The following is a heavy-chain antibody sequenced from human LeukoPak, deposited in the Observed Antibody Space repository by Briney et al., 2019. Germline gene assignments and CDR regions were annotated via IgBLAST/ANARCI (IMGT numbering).Heavy chain of an antibody. CDR1: GGSFSGYY. CDR3: ARRNYYDSSGDFDY. J-gene: IGHJ4*02. CDR2: IYYSGST. Sequence: SETLSLTCAVYGGSFSGYYWSWIRQHPGKGLEWIGYIYYSGSTYYNPSLKSRVTISVDTSKNQFSLKLSSVTAADTAVYYCARRNYYDSSGDFDYWGQGTLVTVSS. V-gene: IGHV4-31*11. D-gene: IGHD3-22*01.